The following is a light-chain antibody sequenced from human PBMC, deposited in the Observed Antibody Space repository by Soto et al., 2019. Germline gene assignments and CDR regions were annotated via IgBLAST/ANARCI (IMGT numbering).Light chain of an antibody. Sequence: QSALTQPASVSGSPGQSIAISCTGSSSDISAYNYVSWYQHHPGKAPKLIIYDVTSRPSGVSSRFSGAKSGNVASLIISGLQPEDEADYFCASYTDYGPLVIFGGGTKLAVL. J-gene: IGLJ2*01. CDR2: DVT. CDR1: SSDISAYNY. CDR3: ASYTDYGPLVI. V-gene: IGLV2-14*01.